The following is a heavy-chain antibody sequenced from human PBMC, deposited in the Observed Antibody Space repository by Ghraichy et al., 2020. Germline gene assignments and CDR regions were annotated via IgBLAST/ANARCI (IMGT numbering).Heavy chain of an antibody. D-gene: IGHD5-18*01. V-gene: IGHV3-48*02. J-gene: IGHJ4*02. Sequence: GESLNISCAASGFTFSSYSMNWVRQAPGKGLEWVSYISSSSSTIYYADSVKGRFTISRDNAKNSLYLQMNSLRDEDTAVYYCARDGYSYGYNFDYWGQGTLVTVSS. CDR3: ARDGYSYGYNFDY. CDR1: GFTFSSYS. CDR2: ISSSSSTI.